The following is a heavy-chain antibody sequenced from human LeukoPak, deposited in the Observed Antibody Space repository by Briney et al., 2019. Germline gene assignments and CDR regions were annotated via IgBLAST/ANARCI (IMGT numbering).Heavy chain of an antibody. CDR2: ISGSGGTT. J-gene: IGHJ4*02. CDR3: AKRDF. CDR1: GFTFSSFA. Sequence: GGSLRLSCAASGFTFSSFAMNWVRQAPGKGLEWVSSISGSGGTTYYAGSVKGRFTISRDNSKNTLFLQMNSLRADDTAIYYCAKRDFWGQGTPVTVSS. V-gene: IGHV3-23*01.